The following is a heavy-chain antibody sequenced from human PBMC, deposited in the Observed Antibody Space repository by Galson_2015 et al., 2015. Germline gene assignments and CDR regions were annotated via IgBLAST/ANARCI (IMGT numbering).Heavy chain of an antibody. D-gene: IGHD3-22*01. V-gene: IGHV3-23*01. Sequence: SLRLSCAASGFTFSNYATNWVRQAPGKGLEWVSTISYTGGSTYYADSVKGRFTISRNNSKNTLYLQMNSLRADDTAVYYCAKDQGGCFDRSGYYYDYYGMDVWGQGTTVTVSS. CDR1: GFTFSNYA. J-gene: IGHJ6*02. CDR3: AKDQGGCFDRSGYYYDYYGMDV. CDR2: ISYTGGST.